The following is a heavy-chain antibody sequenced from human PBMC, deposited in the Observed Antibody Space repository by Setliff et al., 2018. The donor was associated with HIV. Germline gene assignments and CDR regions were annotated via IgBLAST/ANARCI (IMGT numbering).Heavy chain of an antibody. CDR1: GYTFTDYG. V-gene: IGHV7-4-1*01. J-gene: IGHJ4*02. Sequence: ASVKVSCKASGYTFTDYGINWVRQAPGQGLEWMGWINTNNGNPTYAQGFTGRFVFSSDTSVRTAYLQLVGLKAEDTAVYFCARDDYANTDHDFWGPGPLVTVSS. CDR3: ARDDYANTDHDF. D-gene: IGHD4-17*01. CDR2: INTNNGNP.